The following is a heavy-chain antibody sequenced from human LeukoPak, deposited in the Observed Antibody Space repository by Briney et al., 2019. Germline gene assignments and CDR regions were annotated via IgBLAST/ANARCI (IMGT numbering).Heavy chain of an antibody. V-gene: IGHV3-7*01. CDR2: IKYHGSDE. J-gene: IGHJ4*02. Sequence: GSLRLSCAASGFTFSDYWMSWVRQAPGKGLEWVANIKYHGSDEHYVDSVRGRFTISRDNAKNSLFLQMNSLRAEDTAVYYCARIGGSGTYWDYWGRGTLVTVSS. D-gene: IGHD3-10*01. CDR1: GFTFSDYW. CDR3: ARIGGSGTYWDY.